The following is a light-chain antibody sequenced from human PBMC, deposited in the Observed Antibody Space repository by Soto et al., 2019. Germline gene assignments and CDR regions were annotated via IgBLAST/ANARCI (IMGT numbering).Light chain of an antibody. CDR3: SSYTSSSTVV. CDR1: SSDVGGYNY. Sequence: QSALTQPASVSGSPGQSITISCTGTSSDVGGYNYVSWYQQHPGKAPKLMMSNVGDRPSGVSNRFSGSKSGNTASLTISGLQTEDEDDYYCSSYTSSSTVVFGGGTKLTVL. J-gene: IGLJ3*02. CDR2: NVG. V-gene: IGLV2-14*03.